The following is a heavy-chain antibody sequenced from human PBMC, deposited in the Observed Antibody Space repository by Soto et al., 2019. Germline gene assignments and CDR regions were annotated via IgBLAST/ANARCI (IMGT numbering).Heavy chain of an antibody. CDR2: IVVGSGNT. Sequence: SVKVSCKASGFTFTSSAVQWLRQARGQRLEWIGWIVVGSGNTNYAQKFQERVTITRDMSTSTAYMELSSLRSEDTAVYYCAADTFVTSSWHYYYYYGMDVWGQGTTVTVSS. J-gene: IGHJ6*02. V-gene: IGHV1-58*01. CDR1: GFTFTSSA. D-gene: IGHD6-13*01. CDR3: AADTFVTSSWHYYYYYGMDV.